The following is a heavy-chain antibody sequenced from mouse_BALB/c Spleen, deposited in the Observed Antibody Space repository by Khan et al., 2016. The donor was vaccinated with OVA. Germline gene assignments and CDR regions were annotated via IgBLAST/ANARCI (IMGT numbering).Heavy chain of an antibody. V-gene: IGHV3-2*02. J-gene: IGHJ2*01. Sequence: EVQLKESGPGLVKPSQSLSLTCTVTGYSITSDYAWNWIRQFPGNKLEWMGYISYSGRTSYNPSLKSRISITRDTSKNQFFLQLNSVTTEDTATYYCASSVTITTVVATDFDYWGQGTTLTVSS. CDR3: ASSVTITTVVATDFDY. CDR2: ISYSGRT. D-gene: IGHD1-1*01. CDR1: GYSITSDYA.